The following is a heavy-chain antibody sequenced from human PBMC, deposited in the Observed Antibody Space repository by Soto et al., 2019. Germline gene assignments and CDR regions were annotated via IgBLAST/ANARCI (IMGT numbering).Heavy chain of an antibody. D-gene: IGHD3-10*01. CDR1: GGTFSSYA. V-gene: IGHV1-69*13. Sequence: GASVKVSCEASGGTFSSYAISCVRQAPGQGLEWMGGIIPIFGTANYAQKFRGRVTITADESTSTAYMELSSLRSEDTAVYYCARDGSGSYYNNWFDPWGQGTLVTVSS. CDR3: ARDGSGSYYNNWFDP. CDR2: IIPIFGTA. J-gene: IGHJ5*02.